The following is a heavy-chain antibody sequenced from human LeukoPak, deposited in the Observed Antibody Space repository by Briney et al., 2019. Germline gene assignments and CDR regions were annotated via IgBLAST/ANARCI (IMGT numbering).Heavy chain of an antibody. J-gene: IGHJ1*01. CDR2: ITSSGSYI. CDR3: ARGAYSSSWNCEH. Sequence: PGGPLRLSCAASGFTFSSYTMNWVRQAPGKGLEWVSSITSSGSYIYYADSVKGRFTISRDNAKNSLYLQMNSLRVEDTAVYYCARGAYSSSWNCEHWGQGTLVTVSS. CDR1: GFTFSSYT. D-gene: IGHD6-13*01. V-gene: IGHV3-21*01.